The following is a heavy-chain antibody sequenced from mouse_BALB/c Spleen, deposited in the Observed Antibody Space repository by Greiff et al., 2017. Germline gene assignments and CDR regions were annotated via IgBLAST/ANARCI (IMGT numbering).Heavy chain of an antibody. V-gene: IGHV1S34*01. CDR2: ISCYNGAT. CDR3: GYGNYGGFAY. CDR1: GYSFTGYY. J-gene: IGHJ3*01. Sequence: LVKTGASVKISCKASGYSFTGYYMHWVKQSHGKSLEWIGYISCYNGATSYNQKFKGKATFTVDTSSSTAYMQFNSLTSKDSAVYYCGYGNYGGFAYWGQGTLVTVSA. D-gene: IGHD2-1*01.